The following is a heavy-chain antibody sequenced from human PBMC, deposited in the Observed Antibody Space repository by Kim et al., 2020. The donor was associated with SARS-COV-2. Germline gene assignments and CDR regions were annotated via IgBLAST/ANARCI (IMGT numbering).Heavy chain of an antibody. CDR2: TKNKANSYTT. CDR1: GFILSDHY. CDR3: GIEPDY. J-gene: IGHJ4*02. V-gene: IGHV3-72*01. Sequence: GGSLRLSCAASGFILSDHYMDWVRQAPGKGLEWVGRTKNKANSYTTEYAASVKGRFTISRDDSKNSLYLQMNSLKTEDTAVYYCGIEPDYWGQGILVTVS.